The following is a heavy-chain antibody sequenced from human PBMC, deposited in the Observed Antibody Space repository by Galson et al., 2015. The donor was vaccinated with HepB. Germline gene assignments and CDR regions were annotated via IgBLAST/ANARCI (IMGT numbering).Heavy chain of an antibody. CDR2: IKQDGSEK. J-gene: IGHJ4*02. Sequence: SLRLSCAASGFTFSSYWMSWVRQAPGKGLEWVANIKQDGSEKYYVDSVKGRFTISRDTAKNSLYLQMNSLRAEDTAVYYCARDDTIYYDSSGYYQLPYWGQGTLVTVSS. V-gene: IGHV3-7*01. CDR3: ARDDTIYYDSSGYYQLPY. D-gene: IGHD3-22*01. CDR1: GFTFSSYW.